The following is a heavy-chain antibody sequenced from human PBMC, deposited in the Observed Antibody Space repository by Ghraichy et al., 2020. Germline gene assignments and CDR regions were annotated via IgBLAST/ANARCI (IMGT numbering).Heavy chain of an antibody. J-gene: IGHJ6*02. Sequence: SETLSLTCSVSGGSISSSRYFWGWIRQPPGKGLEWIGTIYYSGSTYYNPSLKSRVTISVDTSKNQFSLKLRSVTAAATAVYYCARHDYCSGGNCVLSHSDYGMDVWGQGTLVTVSS. CDR1: GGSISSSRYF. CDR3: ARHDYCSGGNCVLSHSDYGMDV. V-gene: IGHV4-39*01. CDR2: IYYSGST. D-gene: IGHD2-15*01.